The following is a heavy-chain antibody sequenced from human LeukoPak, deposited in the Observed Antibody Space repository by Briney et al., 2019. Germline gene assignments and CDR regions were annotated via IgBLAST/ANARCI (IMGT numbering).Heavy chain of an antibody. D-gene: IGHD4-17*01. CDR3: VTDYDRTNGY. J-gene: IGHJ4*02. V-gene: IGHV3-30*03. Sequence: PGGSLRLSCAASGFTFSSYGMHWVRQAPGKGLEWVAVISYDGSNKYYADSVKGRFTISRDNAKNSLYLQMNSLRAEDTAVYYCVTDYDRTNGYWGQGTLVTVSS. CDR1: GFTFSSYG. CDR2: ISYDGSNK.